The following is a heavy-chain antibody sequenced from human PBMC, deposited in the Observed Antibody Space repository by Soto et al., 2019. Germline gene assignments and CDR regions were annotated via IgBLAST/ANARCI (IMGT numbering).Heavy chain of an antibody. Sequence: QVQLVQSGAEVKKPGSSVKVSCKASGGTFSNYAISWVRQAPGQGLEWVGGITPIFGTTNFAQKFQGRVTITADNSTTTAYMERSGLRSEDTAVYYCARDGGRDGYFGNWLDPWGQGTLVTVSS. V-gene: IGHV1-69*14. D-gene: IGHD5-12*01. CDR2: ITPIFGTT. CDR1: GGTFSNYA. J-gene: IGHJ5*02. CDR3: ARDGGRDGYFGNWLDP.